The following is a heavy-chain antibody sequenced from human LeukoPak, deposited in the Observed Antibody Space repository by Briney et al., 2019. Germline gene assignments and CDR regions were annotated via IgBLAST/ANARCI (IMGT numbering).Heavy chain of an antibody. J-gene: IGHJ4*02. CDR3: AREQWLGDFDY. V-gene: IGHV3-7*01. CDR1: GFTFRSKW. Sequence: GGSLRLSCAASGFTFRSKWMSWVRQAPGKGLEWVGNIQPDGSEQYPVDSVKGRFTISRDNAKNSLYLQMNSLRAEDTAVYYCAREQWLGDFDYWGQGTLVTVSS. CDR2: IQPDGSEQ. D-gene: IGHD6-19*01.